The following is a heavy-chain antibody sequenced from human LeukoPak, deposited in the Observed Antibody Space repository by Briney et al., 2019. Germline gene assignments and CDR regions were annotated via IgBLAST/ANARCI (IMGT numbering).Heavy chain of an antibody. J-gene: IGHJ4*02. CDR3: ASDTRYYYDSSGYSFDY. CDR1: GGSISSGGYS. D-gene: IGHD3-22*01. V-gene: IGHV4-30-2*01. CDR2: IYHSGST. Sequence: PSETLSLTCAVSGGSISSGGYSWSWIRQPPGKGLEWIGYIYHSGSTYYNPSLKSRVTISVDTSKNQFSLKLSSVTAADTAVYYCASDTRYYYDSSGYSFDYWGQGTLVTVSS.